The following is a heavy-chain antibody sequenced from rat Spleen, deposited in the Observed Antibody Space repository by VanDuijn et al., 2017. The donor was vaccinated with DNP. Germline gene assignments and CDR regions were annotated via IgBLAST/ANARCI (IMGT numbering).Heavy chain of an antibody. Sequence: EVQLVESGGDLVQPGRSLKLSCVASGLTFNNYWMAWIRQVPGKGLEWVASITGSGGNTYHPDSVKGRFTISRDNARSTLYLQMDSLRSEDTATYYCVRSGSYGGHWFAYWGQGTLVTVSS. V-gene: IGHV5-31*01. D-gene: IGHD1-1*01. J-gene: IGHJ3*01. CDR3: VRSGSYGGHWFAY. CDR2: ITGSGGNT. CDR1: GLTFNNYW.